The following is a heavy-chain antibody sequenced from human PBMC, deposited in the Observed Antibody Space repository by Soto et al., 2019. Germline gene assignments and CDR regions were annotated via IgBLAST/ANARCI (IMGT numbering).Heavy chain of an antibody. D-gene: IGHD2-15*01. J-gene: IGHJ4*02. CDR1: GFTFSSYA. CDR3: AKGSSGGSCVYFDY. Sequence: GGSLRLSCAASGFTFSSYAMSWVRQAPGKGLEWVSAISGSGGSTYYADSVKGRFTISRDNSKNTLYLQMNSLRAEDTAVCYCAKGSSGGSCVYFDYWGQGTLVTVSS. V-gene: IGHV3-23*01. CDR2: ISGSGGST.